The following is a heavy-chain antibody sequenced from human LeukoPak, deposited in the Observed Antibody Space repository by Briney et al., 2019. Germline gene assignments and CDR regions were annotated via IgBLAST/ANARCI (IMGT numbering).Heavy chain of an antibody. CDR2: ISGSGGST. Sequence: GGSLRLSCAASGFTFSSYAMSWVRQAPGKGLEWVSAISGSGGSTYYADSVKGRFTISRDNSKNTLYLQMNSLRAEDTAVYYCAKDLFLYSGSYWGDYYFDYWGQGTLVTVSS. CDR3: AKDLFLYSGSYWGDYYFDY. D-gene: IGHD1-26*01. V-gene: IGHV3-23*01. J-gene: IGHJ4*02. CDR1: GFTFSSYA.